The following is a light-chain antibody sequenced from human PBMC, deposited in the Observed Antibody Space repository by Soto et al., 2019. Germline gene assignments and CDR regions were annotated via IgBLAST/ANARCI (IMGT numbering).Light chain of an antibody. Sequence: QSVLTQPPSVSGAPGQRVTISCTGSSSNIGAGYDVHWYQQLPGTAPKLLIYGNSNRPSGVPDRFSGSKSGTSASLAITNLQAEDEADYYCQSYDSSLSVVFGGGTKVTVL. CDR1: SSNIGAGYD. CDR3: QSYDSSLSVV. CDR2: GNS. J-gene: IGLJ2*01. V-gene: IGLV1-40*01.